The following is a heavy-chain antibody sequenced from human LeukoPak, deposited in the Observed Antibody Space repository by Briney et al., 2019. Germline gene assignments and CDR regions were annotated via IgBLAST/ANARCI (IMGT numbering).Heavy chain of an antibody. D-gene: IGHD6-13*01. CDR2: IWYDGSNK. CDR3: ARGEQQLALPFDY. V-gene: IGHV3-33*01. CDR1: GFTFSSYG. Sequence: GGSLRLSCAASGFTFSSYGMHWVRQAPGKGLEWVAVIWYDGSNKYYADSVKGRFTISRDNSKNTLYLQMNSLRAEDTAVYYCARGEQQLALPFDYWGQGTLVTVSS. J-gene: IGHJ4*02.